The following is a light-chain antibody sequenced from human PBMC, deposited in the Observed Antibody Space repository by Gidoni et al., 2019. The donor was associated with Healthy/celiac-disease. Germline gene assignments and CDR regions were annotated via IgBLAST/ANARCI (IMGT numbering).Light chain of an antibody. CDR3: QQRSNWPPIT. J-gene: IGKJ5*01. Sequence: EIVLTQSPATLSLSPGERATLSCRASQSVSSYLAWYQQKTGQAPRLLIYDASNRATGIQARFSGSGSGTDFTLTISSLEPEDFAVYYCQQRSNWPPITFGQGTRLEIK. CDR1: QSVSSY. CDR2: DAS. V-gene: IGKV3-11*01.